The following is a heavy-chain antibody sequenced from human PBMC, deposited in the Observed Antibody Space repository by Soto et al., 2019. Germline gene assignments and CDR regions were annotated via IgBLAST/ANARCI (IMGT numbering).Heavy chain of an antibody. D-gene: IGHD5-18*01. V-gene: IGHV1-3*01. J-gene: IGHJ4*02. CDR2: MNAGVGNT. CDR3: ARDTGYTCGSLNY. Sequence: HVELVQSGADVKKPGASVTISCKASGYTFTDYALHWVRQAPGQRLEWMGWMNAGVGNTLYSQQFEGRITITRDTSASTAYMELNSLKSEDTAIYYCARDTGYTCGSLNYWGPGTLVTVSS. CDR1: GYTFTDYA.